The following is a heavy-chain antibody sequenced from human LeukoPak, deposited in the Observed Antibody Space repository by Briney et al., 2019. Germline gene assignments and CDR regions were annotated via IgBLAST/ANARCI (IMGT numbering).Heavy chain of an antibody. Sequence: GGSLRLSCAASGFTFSSYGMHWVRQAPGKGLEWVSAISGSGGSTYYADSVKGRFTISRDNSKNTLRLQMNSLRAEDTAVYYCAKYLGSSGYYNKYFDYWGQGTLVTVSS. D-gene: IGHD3-22*01. J-gene: IGHJ4*02. CDR2: ISGSGGST. CDR1: GFTFSSYG. CDR3: AKYLGSSGYYNKYFDY. V-gene: IGHV3-23*01.